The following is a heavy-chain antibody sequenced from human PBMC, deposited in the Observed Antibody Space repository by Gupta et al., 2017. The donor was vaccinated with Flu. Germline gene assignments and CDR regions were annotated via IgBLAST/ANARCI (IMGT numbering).Heavy chain of an antibody. CDR2: MSHSGST. J-gene: IGHJ4*02. V-gene: IGHV4-39*02. CDR1: SISSSGCG. D-gene: IGHD6-25*01. Sequence: SISSSGCGGGGIGLPPGKGLEWIGRMSHSGSTVYNPSINNQDTISADMSNNQFSLRLRTATAADTAVDYCTRDTGGYPADYWGQGTLVTVSS. CDR3: TRDTGGYPADY.